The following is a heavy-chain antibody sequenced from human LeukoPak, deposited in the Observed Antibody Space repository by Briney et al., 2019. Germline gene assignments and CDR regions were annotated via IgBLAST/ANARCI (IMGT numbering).Heavy chain of an antibody. Sequence: ASVTVSCKVSGYTLTELSMHWVRQAPGKGLEWMGGFDLEDGETIYAQKFQGRVTMTEDTSTDTAYMELSSLRSEDTAVYYCATSIAVDFDYWGQGTLVTVSS. CDR3: ATSIAVDFDY. V-gene: IGHV1-24*01. D-gene: IGHD6-19*01. CDR2: FDLEDGET. J-gene: IGHJ4*02. CDR1: GYTLTELS.